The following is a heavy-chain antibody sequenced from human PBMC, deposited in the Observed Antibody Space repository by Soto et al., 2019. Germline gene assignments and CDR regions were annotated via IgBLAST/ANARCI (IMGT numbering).Heavy chain of an antibody. CDR2: SNPNRGGT. V-gene: IGHV1-2*02. D-gene: IGHD7-27*01. CDR1: GYTFTGYY. J-gene: IGHJ3*02. CDR3: AADLTGHAFDI. Sequence: QVQLVPSGAEVKKPGAAVKVSCKASGYTFTGYYMHWVRQAPGQGLEWMGWSNPNRGGTNYAQKFQGRVTMTRDTSISTAYMELSRLRSDDTAVYYCAADLTGHAFDIWGQGTMVTVSS.